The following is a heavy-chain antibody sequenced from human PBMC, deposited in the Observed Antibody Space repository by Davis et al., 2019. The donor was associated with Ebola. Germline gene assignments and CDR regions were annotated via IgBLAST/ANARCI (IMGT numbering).Heavy chain of an antibody. Sequence: ASVKVSCKASGYTFTSYDINWVRQATGQGLEWMGWINPNSGGTNYAQKFQGWVTMTRDTSISTAYMELSRLRSDDTAVYYCARGDYVWGSYRPTRTHYYYGMDVWGQGTTVTVSS. J-gene: IGHJ6*02. D-gene: IGHD3-16*02. CDR2: INPNSGGT. CDR3: ARGDYVWGSYRPTRTHYYYGMDV. CDR1: GYTFTSYD. V-gene: IGHV1-2*04.